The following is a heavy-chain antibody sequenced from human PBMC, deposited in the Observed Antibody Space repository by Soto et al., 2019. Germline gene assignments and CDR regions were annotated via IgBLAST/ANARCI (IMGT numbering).Heavy chain of an antibody. V-gene: IGHV4-31*02. CDR2: IYYSGST. J-gene: IGHJ5*02. Sequence: PSETLSLTCTVSGGSISSGGYYWSWIRQHPGKGLEWIGYIYYSGSTYYNPSLKSRVTISVDTSKNQFSLKLSSVTAADTAVYYCAREVWETGQTQNWFDPWGQGTLVTVSS. CDR1: GGSISSGGYY. CDR3: AREVWETGQTQNWFDP. D-gene: IGHD1-1*01.